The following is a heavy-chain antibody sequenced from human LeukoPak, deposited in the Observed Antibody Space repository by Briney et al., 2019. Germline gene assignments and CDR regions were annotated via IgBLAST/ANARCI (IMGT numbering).Heavy chain of an antibody. Sequence: PSEPLSLTCTLSGGCISRYYWIWMRQPPGKGVEWIGYIYYSGSTNYNPSLKSRVTISVDTSKNQFSLKLSSVTAADTAVYYCARDHYGSGSRHNWFDPWGQGTLVTVSS. D-gene: IGHD3-10*01. CDR1: GGCISRYY. CDR3: ARDHYGSGSRHNWFDP. J-gene: IGHJ5*02. V-gene: IGHV4-59*01. CDR2: IYYSGST.